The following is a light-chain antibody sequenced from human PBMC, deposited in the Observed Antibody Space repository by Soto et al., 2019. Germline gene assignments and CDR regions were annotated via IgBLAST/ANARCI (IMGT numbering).Light chain of an antibody. J-gene: IGKJ1*01. CDR3: QQYYSFPWT. Sequence: DAQMTQSPSTLSASVGDRVTITCRASQTIRTWLAWYQQKPGKAPKLLIYDASSLERGVPSRFSGSGSGTEFTLTINGLQSDDFATYYCQQYYSFPWTFGQGTKVEIK. CDR2: DAS. V-gene: IGKV1-5*01. CDR1: QTIRTW.